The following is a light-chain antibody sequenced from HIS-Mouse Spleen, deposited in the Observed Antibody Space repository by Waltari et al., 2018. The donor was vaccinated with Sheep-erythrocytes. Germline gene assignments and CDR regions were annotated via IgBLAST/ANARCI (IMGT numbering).Light chain of an antibody. CDR1: SSDVGGYNY. J-gene: IGLJ3*02. V-gene: IGLV2-11*01. Sequence: QSALTQPRSVSGSPGQSVTIPCTGTSSDVGGYNYVAWYQQHPGKAPKLMIYEVSTRPSGVPDRFSGSKSGNTASLTISGLQAEDEADYYCCSYAGSYTWVFGGGTKLTVL. CDR3: CSYAGSYTWV. CDR2: EVS.